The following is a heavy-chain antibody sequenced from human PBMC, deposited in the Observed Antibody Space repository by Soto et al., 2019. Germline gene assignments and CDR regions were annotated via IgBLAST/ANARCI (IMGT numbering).Heavy chain of an antibody. CDR2: IYYSGST. CDR1: GGSISSSSYY. CDR3: ARQSWIAVAGTRWFDP. V-gene: IGHV4-39*01. Sequence: QLQLQESGPGLVKPSETLSLTCTVSGGSISSSSYYWGWIRQPPGKGLEWIGSIYYSGSTYYNPSLKGRVTISVDTSKNQFSLKLSSVTAADTAVYYCARQSWIAVAGTRWFDPWGQGTLVTVSS. D-gene: IGHD6-19*01. J-gene: IGHJ5*02.